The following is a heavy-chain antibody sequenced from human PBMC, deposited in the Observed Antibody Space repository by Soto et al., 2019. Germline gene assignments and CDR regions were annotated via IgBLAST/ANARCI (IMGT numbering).Heavy chain of an antibody. CDR1: RGTFSSYA. CDR2: IIPIFGTA. Sequence: QVQLVQSGAEVKKPGSSVKVSCKASRGTFSSYAISWVRQAPGQGLEWMGGIIPIFGTANYAQKFQGRVTITADESTSTACMELSSLRSEDTAVYYCARVPPPNYDILTGYHPPYYYYGMDVWGQGTTVTVSS. J-gene: IGHJ6*02. D-gene: IGHD3-9*01. V-gene: IGHV1-69*01. CDR3: ARVPPPNYDILTGYHPPYYYYGMDV.